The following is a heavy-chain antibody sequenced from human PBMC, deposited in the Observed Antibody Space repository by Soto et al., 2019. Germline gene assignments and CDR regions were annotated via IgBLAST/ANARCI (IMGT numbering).Heavy chain of an antibody. CDR1: GGSVSGGGYY. J-gene: IGHJ4*02. CDR3: ARKRAVAGTAFDY. D-gene: IGHD6-19*01. V-gene: IGHV4-61*08. Sequence: SETPSLTCTVSGGSVSGGGYYWSWIRQPPGKGLEWIAYIYYSGSTNYNPSLKSRVTISVDTSKNQFSLKLNSVTAADTAVYYCARKRAVAGTAFDYWGQGALVTVSS. CDR2: IYYSGST.